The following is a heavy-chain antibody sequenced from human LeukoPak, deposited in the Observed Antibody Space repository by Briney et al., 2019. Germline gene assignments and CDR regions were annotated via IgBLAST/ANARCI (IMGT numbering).Heavy chain of an antibody. J-gene: IGHJ2*01. D-gene: IGHD6-13*01. CDR1: GDSVSSNIGA. CDR3: ARSSDYSRSWVYWYFDI. V-gene: IGHV6-1*01. CDR2: RYYRSNRYN. Sequence: SQTLSLTCAISGDSVSSNIGAWNWIRQSPSRCLEWLGRRYYRSNRYNDCAVSVKIRTIINPDTSRNQFSLQLHSVTPDDPAVYYCARSSDYSRSWVYWYFDIWGRGTLVTVSS.